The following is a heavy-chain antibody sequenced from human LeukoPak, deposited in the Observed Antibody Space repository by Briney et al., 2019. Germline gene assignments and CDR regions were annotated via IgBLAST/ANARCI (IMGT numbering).Heavy chain of an antibody. CDR1: GFTFSDYY. D-gene: IGHD4-23*01. CDR2: ISSSSRII. V-gene: IGHV3-11*01. J-gene: IGHJ1*01. CDR3: ARANYGGNPRYFQH. Sequence: GGSLRLSCAASGFTFSDYYMSWIRQAPGKGLEWISYISSSSRIIYYADSVKGRFTISRDNAQSSMYLQMNSLRAEDTAVYYCARANYGGNPRYFQHWGQGTLVTVSS.